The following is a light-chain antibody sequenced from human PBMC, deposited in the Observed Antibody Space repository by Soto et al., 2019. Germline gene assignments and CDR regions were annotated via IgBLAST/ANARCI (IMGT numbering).Light chain of an antibody. CDR2: SNN. J-gene: IGLJ2*01. CDR1: RSNTGSNY. Sequence: QSVLTQPPSASGTPGQRVTISCSGSRSNTGSNYLYWYQQLPETAPKLLIYSNNQRPSGVPDRFSGSKSGTAASLAISGLRSEDEADYYCAAWDDSLSGVIFGGGTKLTVL. V-gene: IGLV1-47*02. CDR3: AAWDDSLSGVI.